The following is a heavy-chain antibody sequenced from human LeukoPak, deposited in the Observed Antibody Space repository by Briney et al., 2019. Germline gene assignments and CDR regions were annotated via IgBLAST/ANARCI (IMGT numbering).Heavy chain of an antibody. CDR3: ARGYGDWYFDL. CDR2: INHSGST. V-gene: IGHV4-34*01. J-gene: IGHJ2*01. Sequence: SETLSLTCAVYGGSFSGYYWSWIRQPPGKGLEWIGEINHSGSTNYNPSLKSRVTISVDTSKNQFSLKLSPVTAADTAVYYCARGYGDWYFDLWGRGTLVTVSS. CDR1: GGSFSGYY. D-gene: IGHD4-17*01.